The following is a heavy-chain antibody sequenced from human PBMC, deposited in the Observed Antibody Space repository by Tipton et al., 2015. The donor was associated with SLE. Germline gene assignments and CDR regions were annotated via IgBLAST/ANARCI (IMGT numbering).Heavy chain of an antibody. J-gene: IGHJ4*02. CDR1: GFAFDDYA. V-gene: IGHV3-9*01. Sequence: SLRLSCAASGFAFDDYAIHWVRQGPGKGLEWVSGISWNSGNIGYADSVKGRFTISRDNVKNSLFLQMNSLRAEDTALYYCAKDASIVGTTGGYFDSWGLGTLVTVSS. D-gene: IGHD1-26*01. CDR3: AKDASIVGTTGGYFDS. CDR2: ISWNSGNI.